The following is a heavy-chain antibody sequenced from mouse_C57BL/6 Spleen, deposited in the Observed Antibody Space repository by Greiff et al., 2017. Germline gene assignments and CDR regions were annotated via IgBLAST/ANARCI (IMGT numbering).Heavy chain of an antibody. D-gene: IGHD1-1*01. CDR2: IYPGNSDT. CDR3: TRGYYGSSLYAMDY. CDR1: GYTFTSYW. Sequence: VQLQQSGTVLARPGASVKMSCKTSGYTFTSYWMHWVKQRPGQGLEWIGAIYPGNSDTSYNQKFKGKAKLTAVTSASTAYMELSSLTNEDSAVYYCTRGYYGSSLYAMDYWGQGTSVTVSS. V-gene: IGHV1-5*01. J-gene: IGHJ4*01.